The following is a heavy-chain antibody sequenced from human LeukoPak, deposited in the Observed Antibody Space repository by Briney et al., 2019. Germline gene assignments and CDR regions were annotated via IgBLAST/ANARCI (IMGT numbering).Heavy chain of an antibody. V-gene: IGHV4-4*02. CDR1: GGSISSSNW. CDR3: ARGYYDILAGYYTPVGFDY. J-gene: IGHJ4*02. CDR2: IYHSGST. Sequence: PSETLSLTCAVSGGSISSSNWWSWVRQPPGKGLEWIGEIYHSGSTNYNPSLKSRVTISVDKSKNQFSLKLSSVTAADTAVYYCARGYYDILAGYYTPVGFDYWAREPWSPSPQ. D-gene: IGHD3-9*01.